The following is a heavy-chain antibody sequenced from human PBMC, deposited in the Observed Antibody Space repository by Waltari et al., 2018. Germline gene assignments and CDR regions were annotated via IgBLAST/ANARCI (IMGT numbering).Heavy chain of an antibody. Sequence: QVQLVQSGAEVKKPGSSVKVSCKASGGTFSSYAISWVRQAPGQGLEWMGGIIPSFGTANYAQKFQGRVTITADESTSTAYMELSSLRSEDTAVYYCARVPSYYYDSSGPWGYWGQGTLVTVSS. CDR2: IIPSFGTA. CDR3: ARVPSYYYDSSGPWGY. D-gene: IGHD3-22*01. V-gene: IGHV1-69*01. CDR1: GGTFSSYA. J-gene: IGHJ4*02.